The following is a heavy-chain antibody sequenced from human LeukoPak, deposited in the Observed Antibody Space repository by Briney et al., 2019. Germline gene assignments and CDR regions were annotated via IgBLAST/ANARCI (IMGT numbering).Heavy chain of an antibody. D-gene: IGHD6-13*01. CDR3: ARTQQLVPEYFQH. V-gene: IGHV5-51*01. J-gene: IGHJ1*01. CDR2: IYPGDSDT. Sequence: GESLKISCKGSGYSFTSYWIGWVRHMPVKGLEWMGVIYPGDSDTRYSPSFQGQVTISADKSISTAYLQWSSLKASDTAMYYCARTQQLVPEYFQHWGQGTLVTVSS. CDR1: GYSFTSYW.